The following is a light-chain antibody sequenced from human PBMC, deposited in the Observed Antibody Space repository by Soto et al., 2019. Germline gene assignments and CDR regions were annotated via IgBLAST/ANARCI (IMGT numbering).Light chain of an antibody. Sequence: IVMTQTPATLSVSPGGRVTLSCRASQSVSYHVAWYQQKPGQPPRLVIYDASTRASGIPARFSGTRSGTEFSLTVSRLQSEDFGSYYCQQYNSWLTFGGGTRVDIK. CDR1: QSVSYH. CDR3: QQYNSWLT. J-gene: IGKJ4*01. V-gene: IGKV3-15*01. CDR2: DAS.